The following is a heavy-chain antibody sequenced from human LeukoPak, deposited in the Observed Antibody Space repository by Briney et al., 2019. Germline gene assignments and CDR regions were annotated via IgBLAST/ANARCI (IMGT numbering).Heavy chain of an antibody. D-gene: IGHD3-3*01. Sequence: GGSLRLPCTASGFTFSSYSLNWVRQAPGKGLEWVSSVSTGSNYIYYADSVKGRFTISRDNDKNSLNLQMNSLRVEDTAVYYCARVFRPSLTVFIIRGAFDIWGQGTMVTVSS. CDR3: ARVFRPSLTVFIIRGAFDI. CDR1: GFTFSSYS. CDR2: VSTGSNYI. J-gene: IGHJ3*02. V-gene: IGHV3-21*01.